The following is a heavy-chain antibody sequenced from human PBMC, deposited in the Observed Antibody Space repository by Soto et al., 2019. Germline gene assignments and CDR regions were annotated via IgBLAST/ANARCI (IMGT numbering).Heavy chain of an antibody. J-gene: IGHJ4*02. D-gene: IGHD3-22*01. CDR1: GYTFTGYY. CDR3: ARESDDIGY. V-gene: IGHV1-2*02. Sequence: SVTVPCQASGYTFTGYYIHWVRQAPVQGLETMGWINPNSGGTNYAQKFQGRVTMTRDTSIRTASMELSRLRSDDTAVYYCARESDDIGYWGQGTLVTVSS. CDR2: INPNSGGT.